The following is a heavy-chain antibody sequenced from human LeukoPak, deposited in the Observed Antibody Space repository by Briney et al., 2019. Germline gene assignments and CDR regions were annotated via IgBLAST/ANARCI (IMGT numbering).Heavy chain of an antibody. D-gene: IGHD1-26*01. CDR1: GLTLSNYW. V-gene: IGHV3-7*03. CDR2: IKQDGSEK. CDR3: AARSSGNPYF. Sequence: GGSLRLSCTASGLTLSNYWMIWVRQAPGKGLQWVAKIKQDGSEKYYVDSVKGRFTISRDNAENSLYLQMNSLGVEDTAVYYCAARSSGNPYFWGQGTLVTVSS. J-gene: IGHJ4*02.